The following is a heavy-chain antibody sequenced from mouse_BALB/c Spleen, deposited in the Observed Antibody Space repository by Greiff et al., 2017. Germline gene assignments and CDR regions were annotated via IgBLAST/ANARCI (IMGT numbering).Heavy chain of an antibody. V-gene: IGHV1-67*01. Sequence: VHLVESGPELVRPGVSVKISCKGSGYTFTDYAMHWVKQSHAKSLEWIGVISTYYGNTNYNQKFKGKATMTVDKSSSTAYMELARLTSEDSAIYYCARVTTVRYFDVWGAGTTVTVSS. CDR3: ARVTTVRYFDV. J-gene: IGHJ1*01. CDR2: ISTYYGNT. CDR1: GYTFTDYA. D-gene: IGHD1-1*01.